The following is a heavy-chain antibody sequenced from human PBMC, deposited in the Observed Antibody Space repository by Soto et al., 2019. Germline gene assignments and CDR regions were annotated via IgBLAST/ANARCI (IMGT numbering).Heavy chain of an antibody. CDR2: IYYSGST. Sequence: PSETLSLTCTVSGGTIISYYWSWIRQTTGKGLQWIGYIYYSGSTNYNPSLKSRVTISVETSNSQFSLELSSVTAADTAVYYCARVPAPWGQGTLVTVS. CDR3: ARVPAP. V-gene: IGHV4-59*12. J-gene: IGHJ5*02. CDR1: GGTIISYY. D-gene: IGHD2-2*01.